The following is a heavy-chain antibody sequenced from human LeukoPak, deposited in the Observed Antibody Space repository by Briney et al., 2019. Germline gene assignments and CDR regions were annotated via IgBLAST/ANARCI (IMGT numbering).Heavy chain of an antibody. D-gene: IGHD4-17*01. Sequence: GRSLRLSCAASGFTFSSYGMHWVRQAPGKGLEWVAVISYDGSNKYYADSVKGRFTISRDNSKNTLYLQMNSLRAEDTAVYYCARAGRDYEDYYGMDVWGQGTAVTVSS. V-gene: IGHV3-30*03. CDR1: GFTFSSYG. CDR2: ISYDGSNK. CDR3: ARAGRDYEDYYGMDV. J-gene: IGHJ6*02.